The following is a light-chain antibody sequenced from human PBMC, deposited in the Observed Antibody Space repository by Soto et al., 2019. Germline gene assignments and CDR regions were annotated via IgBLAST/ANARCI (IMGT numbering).Light chain of an antibody. Sequence: QSVLAQPSSVSGSPGQSITISCTGTSTDVGGYNYVSWYQHHSGKAPKLLIYEVTNRPSGFSDRFSGSKSVNTASLTISGLQAEDESDYYCGSYSSTDTPFVFGTGTKLTVL. V-gene: IGLV2-14*01. CDR2: EVT. CDR3: GSYSSTDTPFV. J-gene: IGLJ1*01. CDR1: STDVGGYNY.